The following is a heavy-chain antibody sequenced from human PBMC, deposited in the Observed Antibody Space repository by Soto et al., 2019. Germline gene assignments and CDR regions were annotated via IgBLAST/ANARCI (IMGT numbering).Heavy chain of an antibody. D-gene: IGHD3-22*01. CDR3: ARTDSSGYYYYDY. V-gene: IGHV4-59*04. Sequence: SETLCLTCTVSGGSIGSYCWSWIRQPPGKGLEWIGYIYYSGSTYYNPSLKSRVTMSVDTSKNQFSLKLSSVTAVDTAVYYCARTDSSGYYYYDYWGQGTLVTVS. CDR1: GGSIGSYC. CDR2: IYYSGST. J-gene: IGHJ4*02.